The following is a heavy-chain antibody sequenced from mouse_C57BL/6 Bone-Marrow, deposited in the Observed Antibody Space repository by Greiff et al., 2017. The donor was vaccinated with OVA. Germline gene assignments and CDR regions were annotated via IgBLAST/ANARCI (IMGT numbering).Heavy chain of an antibody. J-gene: IGHJ4*01. V-gene: IGHV5-15*01. D-gene: IGHD1-1*01. CDR2: ISNLAYSI. CDR1: GFTFSDYG. Sequence: EVKLMESGGGLVQPGGSLKLSCAASGFTFSDYGMAWVRQAPRKGPEWVAFISNLAYSIYYADTVTGRFTISRENAKNTLYLAMSSLRSEDTAMYYFARRGYYYGSSYAMDYWGQGTSVTVSS. CDR3: ARRGYYYGSSYAMDY.